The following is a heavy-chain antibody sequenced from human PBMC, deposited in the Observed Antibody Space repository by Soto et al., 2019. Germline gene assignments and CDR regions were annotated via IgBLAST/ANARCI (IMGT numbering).Heavy chain of an antibody. CDR2: INHSGST. V-gene: IGHV4-34*01. CDR1: GGSFSGYY. J-gene: IGHJ6*02. CDR3: ARGWGSSWSVVGGANYYYYYYGMEV. Sequence: SETLSLTCAVYGGSFSGYYWSWIRQPPGKGLEWIGEINHSGSTNYNPSLKSRVTISVDTSKNQFSLKLSSVTAADTAVYYCARGWGSSWSVVGGANYYYYYYGMEVWDQGTTVTASS. D-gene: IGHD6-13*01.